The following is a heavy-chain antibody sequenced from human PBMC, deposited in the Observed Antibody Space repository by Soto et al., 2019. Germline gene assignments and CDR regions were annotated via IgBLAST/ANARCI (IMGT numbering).Heavy chain of an antibody. Sequence: SETLSLTCTVSGGSISSYYWSWIRQPAGKGLEWIGRIYTSGSTNYNPSLKSRVTMSVDTSKNHFSLKLSSVTAADTAVYYCARGTMVRGVYGMDVWGQGTTATVS. CDR1: GGSISSYY. CDR2: IYTSGST. V-gene: IGHV4-4*07. D-gene: IGHD3-10*01. CDR3: ARGTMVRGVYGMDV. J-gene: IGHJ6*02.